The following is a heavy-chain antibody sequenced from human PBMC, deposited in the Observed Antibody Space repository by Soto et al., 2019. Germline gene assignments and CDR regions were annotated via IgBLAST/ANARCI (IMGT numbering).Heavy chain of an antibody. Sequence: GGSLRLSCAASGFTFSSYGMHWVRQAPGKGLEWVAVISYDGSNKYYADSVKGRFTISRDNSKNTLYLQMNSLRAEDTAVYYCAKDQGGQQLGPNYWGQGTLVTVSS. J-gene: IGHJ4*02. D-gene: IGHD6-13*01. CDR3: AKDQGGQQLGPNY. CDR1: GFTFSSYG. V-gene: IGHV3-30*18. CDR2: ISYDGSNK.